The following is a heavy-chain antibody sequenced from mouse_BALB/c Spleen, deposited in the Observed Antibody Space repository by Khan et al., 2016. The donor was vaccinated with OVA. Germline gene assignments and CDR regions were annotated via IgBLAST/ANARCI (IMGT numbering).Heavy chain of an antibody. D-gene: IGHD1-1*01. Sequence: VQLQESGPGLVAPSQSLSITCTVSGFSLISYGVNWVRQPPGKGLEWLGVIWGDGSINYHSTLKSRLIISKDNSKRQVFLTLNSLQTDDTAAYYCAKFTPEFYSMDYWGQGTSVTVSS. J-gene: IGHJ4*01. V-gene: IGHV2-3*01. CDR1: GFSLISYG. CDR3: AKFTPEFYSMDY. CDR2: IWGDGSI.